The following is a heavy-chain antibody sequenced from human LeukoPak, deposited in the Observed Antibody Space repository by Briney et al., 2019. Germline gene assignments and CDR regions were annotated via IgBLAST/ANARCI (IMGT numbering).Heavy chain of an antibody. CDR3: ARDRNTGSSYENLFEY. CDR2: ISSSSSYI. J-gene: IGHJ4*02. Sequence: GGSLRLSCAASGFTFSSYSMNWVRQAPGKGLEWVSSISSSSSYIYYADSVKGRFTISRDNAKNTLYLQMNRLRAEDTSVYYCARDRNTGSSYENLFEYWGQGSLVTVSS. D-gene: IGHD1-26*01. CDR1: GFTFSSYS. V-gene: IGHV3-21*01.